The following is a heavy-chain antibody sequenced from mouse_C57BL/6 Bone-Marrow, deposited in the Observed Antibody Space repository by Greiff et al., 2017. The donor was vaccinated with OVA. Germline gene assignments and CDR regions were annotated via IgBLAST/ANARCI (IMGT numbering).Heavy chain of an antibody. V-gene: IGHV14-3*01. CDR1: GFNIKNTY. Sequence: EVQLKQSVAELVRPGASVKLSCTASGFNIKNTYMHWVKQRPEQGLEWIGRIDPANGNTKYAPKFQGKATITADTSSNTAYLQLSSLTSEDTAIYYGASTVVATDYYAMDYWGQGTSVTVSS. CDR2: IDPANGNT. J-gene: IGHJ4*01. CDR3: ASTVVATDYYAMDY. D-gene: IGHD1-1*01.